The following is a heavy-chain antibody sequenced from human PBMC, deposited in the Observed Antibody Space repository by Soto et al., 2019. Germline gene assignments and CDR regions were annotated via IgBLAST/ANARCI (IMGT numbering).Heavy chain of an antibody. CDR3: ASARSDYDILTGQSGVDL. D-gene: IGHD3-9*01. V-gene: IGHV5-10-1*01. J-gene: IGHJ6*04. Sequence: WESLKISCRGSGYSFTSYWISWVRQMPGKGLEWMGRIDPSDSYTNYSPSFQGHVTISADKSISTAYLQWSSLKASDTAMYYCASARSDYDILTGQSGVDLWGKGTTFTV. CDR1: GYSFTSYW. CDR2: IDPSDSYT.